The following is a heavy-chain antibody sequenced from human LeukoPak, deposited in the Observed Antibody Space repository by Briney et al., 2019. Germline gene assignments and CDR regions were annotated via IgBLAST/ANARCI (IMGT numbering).Heavy chain of an antibody. J-gene: IGHJ5*02. CDR3: ARGVWDSSGYNWFDP. D-gene: IGHD3-22*01. Sequence: SETLSLTCSVSGGSISAYCCNWIRQPAGKGLEWIGRISTTGSTNYNPSLKSRVTMSVDTSKNQFSLKMSTVTAADTAVYYCARGVWDSSGYNWFDPWGRGTLLAVSS. CDR1: GGSISAYC. V-gene: IGHV4-4*07. CDR2: ISTTGST.